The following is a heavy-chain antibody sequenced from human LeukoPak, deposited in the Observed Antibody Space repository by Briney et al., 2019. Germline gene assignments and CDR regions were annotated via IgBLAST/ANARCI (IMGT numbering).Heavy chain of an antibody. D-gene: IGHD3/OR15-3a*01. CDR1: GFTFSTYW. V-gene: IGHV3-74*01. CDR3: AGTRSNAWAGYYPFDY. Sequence: GGSLRLSCAASGFTFSTYWMHWVRQAPGEGLVWVSRINPDGSATSYADSVKGRFTISRDNAKNTLYLQMNSLRVEDTAVYYCAGTRSNAWAGYYPFDYWGQGTLVTVSS. J-gene: IGHJ4*02. CDR2: INPDGSAT.